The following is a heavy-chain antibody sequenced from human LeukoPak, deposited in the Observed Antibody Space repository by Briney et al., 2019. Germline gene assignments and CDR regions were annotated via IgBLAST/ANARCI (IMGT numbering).Heavy chain of an antibody. CDR1: GFTFSGSA. Sequence: AGGSLRLSCAASGFTFSGSAMHWVRQASGKGLEWVGRIRSKAHSYATAYAASVKGRFTISRDDSKNTAYLQMNSLKTEDTAVYYCVRSWDDAFDIWGQGTMVTVSS. CDR3: VRSWDDAFDI. D-gene: IGHD1-26*01. V-gene: IGHV3-73*01. J-gene: IGHJ3*02. CDR2: IRSKAHSYAT.